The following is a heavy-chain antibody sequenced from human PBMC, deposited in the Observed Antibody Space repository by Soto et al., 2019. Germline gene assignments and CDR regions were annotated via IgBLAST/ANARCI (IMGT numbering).Heavy chain of an antibody. J-gene: IGHJ6*02. CDR3: ARGDVAAAGYYYYYYGMDV. D-gene: IGHD6-13*01. CDR2: IYYSGST. CDR1: GGSVISGSYY. V-gene: IGHV4-61*01. Sequence: PSETLSLTCTVSGGSVISGSYYFICIRQPPWKGLEWIGYIYYSGSTNYNPSLKNRVTISVDTSKNQFSLKLSSVTAADTAVYYCARGDVAAAGYYYYYYGMDVWGQGTTVTSP.